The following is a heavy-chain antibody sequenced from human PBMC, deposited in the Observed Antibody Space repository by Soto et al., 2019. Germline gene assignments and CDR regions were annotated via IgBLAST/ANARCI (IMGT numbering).Heavy chain of an antibody. V-gene: IGHV1-18*01. CDR2: ISGYNGDT. CDR1: GYSFTTYG. CDR3: AKNGHPPYYYYGMDV. J-gene: IGHJ6*02. Sequence: QGLLVQSGAEVKRPGASVKVSCKASGYSFTTYGISWVRQAPGQGLEWMGWISGYNGDTNNAQKFQDRVTMTIDRSTTTAYLELRSLTSDDTAVYYCAKNGHPPYYYYGMDVWGQGTTVTVSS. D-gene: IGHD2-8*01.